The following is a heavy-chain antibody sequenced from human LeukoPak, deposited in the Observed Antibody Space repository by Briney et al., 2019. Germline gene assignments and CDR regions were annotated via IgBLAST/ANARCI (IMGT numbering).Heavy chain of an antibody. CDR3: ASRYCSSTSCYSAY. Sequence: GGSLRLSCAASGFTFSSYSMNWVRQAPGKGLEWVSSISSSSSYIYYADSVKGRFTISRENAKNSLYLQMNSLRAEDTAVYYCASRYCSSTSCYSAYWGQGTLVTVSS. D-gene: IGHD2-2*01. CDR2: ISSSSSYI. J-gene: IGHJ4*02. V-gene: IGHV3-21*01. CDR1: GFTFSSYS.